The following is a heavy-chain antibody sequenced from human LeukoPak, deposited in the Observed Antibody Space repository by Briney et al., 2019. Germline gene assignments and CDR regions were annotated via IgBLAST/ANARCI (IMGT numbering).Heavy chain of an antibody. CDR1: GFTFSSYA. Sequence: GGSLRLSCAASGFTFSSYAMHWVRQAPGKGLEYVSAISSNGGSTYYANSVKGRFTISRDNSKNTLYLQMGSLRAEDMAVYYCARERDILPGLNWFDPWGQGTLVTVSS. D-gene: IGHD3-9*01. CDR2: ISSNGGST. CDR3: ARERDILPGLNWFDP. V-gene: IGHV3-64*01. J-gene: IGHJ5*02.